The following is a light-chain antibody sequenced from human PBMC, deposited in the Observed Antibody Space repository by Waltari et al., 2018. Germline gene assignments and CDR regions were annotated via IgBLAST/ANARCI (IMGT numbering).Light chain of an antibody. V-gene: IGKV1-NL1*01. J-gene: IGKJ2*01. CDR1: QDIRNS. CDR3: QQYYSTPYT. CDR2: AAS. Sequence: DIQMTQSPSSLSASVGHRVTITCRASQDIRNSLAWYQQKPGAAPKLLLYAASRLLSGVPSRFSGSGSETDYTLTISSLQPEDFATYYCQQYYSTPYTFGQGTKLEI.